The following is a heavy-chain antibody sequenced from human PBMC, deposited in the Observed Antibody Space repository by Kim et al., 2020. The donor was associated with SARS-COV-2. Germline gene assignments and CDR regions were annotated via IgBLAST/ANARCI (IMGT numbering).Heavy chain of an antibody. D-gene: IGHD3-16*01. J-gene: IGHJ6*01. CDR2: INHSGST. Sequence: SETLSLTCAVYGGSFSGYYWSWIRQPPGKGLEWIGEINHSGSTNYNPSLKSRVTISVDTSKNQFSLKLSSVTAADTAVYSCERVGRLGAILPGYYYYGM. CDR1: GGSFSGYY. V-gene: IGHV4-34*01. CDR3: ERVGRLGAILPGYYYYGM.